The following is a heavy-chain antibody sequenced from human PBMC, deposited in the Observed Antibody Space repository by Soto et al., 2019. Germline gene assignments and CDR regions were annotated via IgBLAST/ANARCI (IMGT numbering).Heavy chain of an antibody. Sequence: SETLSLTCTVSGGSISSGGYYWSWIRQHPGKGLEWIGYIYYSGSTYYNPSLKSRVTISVDTSKNQFSLKLGSVTAADTAVYYCARGACESGGSCYGYYYYYYMDVWGKGTTVTVSS. D-gene: IGHD2-15*01. CDR1: GGSISSGGYY. CDR3: ARGACESGGSCYGYYYYYYMDV. J-gene: IGHJ6*03. V-gene: IGHV4-31*03. CDR2: IYYSGST.